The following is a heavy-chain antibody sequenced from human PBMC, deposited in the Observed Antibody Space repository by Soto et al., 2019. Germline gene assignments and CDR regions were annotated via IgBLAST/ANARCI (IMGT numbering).Heavy chain of an antibody. CDR1: GGSISSYY. D-gene: IGHD3-22*01. CDR3: ARDIREYYDRSGTNEAFDI. J-gene: IGHJ3*02. V-gene: IGHV4-4*07. Sequence: SETLSLTCTVSGGSISSYYWSWIRQPAGKGLEWIGRIYTSGSTNYNPSLKSRVTMSVDTSKNQFSLKLSSVTAADTAVYYCARDIREYYDRSGTNEAFDIWGQGTMVTVSS. CDR2: IYTSGST.